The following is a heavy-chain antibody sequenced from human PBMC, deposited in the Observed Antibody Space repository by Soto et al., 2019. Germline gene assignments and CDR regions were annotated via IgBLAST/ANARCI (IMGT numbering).Heavy chain of an antibody. CDR2: IIPIFGTA. Sequence: SVKVSCKASGGTFSSYAISWVRQAPGQGLEWVGGIIPIFGTANYAQKFQGRVTITADESTSTAYIELSSLRSEDTAVYYCASGGSGSYYKGWFDPWGQGTLVTVSS. D-gene: IGHD3-10*01. J-gene: IGHJ5*02. CDR3: ASGGSGSYYKGWFDP. CDR1: GGTFSSYA. V-gene: IGHV1-69*13.